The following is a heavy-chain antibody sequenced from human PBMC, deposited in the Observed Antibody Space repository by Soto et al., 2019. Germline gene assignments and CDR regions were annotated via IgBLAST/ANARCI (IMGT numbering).Heavy chain of an antibody. J-gene: IGHJ4*02. D-gene: IGHD4-17*01. V-gene: IGHV4-31*03. CDR3: ARSSHSTVTPFDY. Sequence: QVQLQESGPGLVKPSQTLSLTCTVSGGSISSGGYYWSWIRQHPGKGLEWIGYIYYSGSTYYNPSLPSRVTTSVETSKNQFSLKLSSVTAADTAVYYCARSSHSTVTPFDYRGQGTLVTVSS. CDR1: GGSISSGGYY. CDR2: IYYSGST.